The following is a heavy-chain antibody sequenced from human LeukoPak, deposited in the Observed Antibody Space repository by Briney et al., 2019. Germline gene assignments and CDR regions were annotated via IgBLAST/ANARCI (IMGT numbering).Heavy chain of an antibody. CDR2: IYYSGSS. V-gene: IGHV4-39*01. CDR1: GGSISSSSYY. J-gene: IGHJ4*02. D-gene: IGHD5-18*01. Sequence: KPSETLSLTCTVSGGSISSSSYYWGWIRQPPGKGLEWIGSIYYSGSSYYNPSLKSRVTISVHTSKNQSSLKLSSVTAADTAVYYCARHVDTATDYFDYWGQGTLVTVSS. CDR3: ARHVDTATDYFDY.